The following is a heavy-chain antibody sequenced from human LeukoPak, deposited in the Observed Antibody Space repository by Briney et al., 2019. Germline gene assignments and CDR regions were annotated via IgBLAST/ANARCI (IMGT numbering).Heavy chain of an antibody. CDR1: GGSISSYY. Sequence: SETLSLTCTVSGGSISSYYWSWIRQPPGKGLEWIGYIYYSGTTFYNPSLKSRISISLDTSKNQFSLRLSSATAADTAVYYCAGGPDRAKVGYWGQGALVTVSS. D-gene: IGHD1-26*01. V-gene: IGHV4-59*12. CDR3: AGGPDRAKVGY. CDR2: IYYSGTT. J-gene: IGHJ4*02.